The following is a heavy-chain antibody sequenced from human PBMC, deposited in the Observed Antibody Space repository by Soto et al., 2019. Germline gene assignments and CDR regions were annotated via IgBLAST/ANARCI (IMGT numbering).Heavy chain of an antibody. V-gene: IGHV2-5*02. CDR1: GFSLSTTAEG. CDR3: AHGSCSSADCYPNPYLDY. D-gene: IGHD2-2*01. CDR2: IYWDDDE. J-gene: IGHJ4*02. Sequence: QITLKESGPPLVKPTQTLTLTCTFSGFSLSTTAEGVGWIRQPPGKALEWLALIYWDDDEAYSPSLKRRLTITKHPSRTHVVLTMTTVDPVDTATYYCAHGSCSSADCYPNPYLDYWGQGILVTVSS.